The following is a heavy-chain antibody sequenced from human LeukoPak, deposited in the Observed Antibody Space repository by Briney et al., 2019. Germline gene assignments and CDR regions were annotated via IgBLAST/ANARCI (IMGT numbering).Heavy chain of an antibody. CDR1: GYTLTELS. CDR2: FYPEDGEK. CDR3: ARVSPDFPTPGSLLEGYYDSSGYDGWFDP. V-gene: IGHV1-24*01. Sequence: ASVKVSFKGFGYTLTELSMHWVRQAPGKGLEWMGGFYPEDGEKIYAQKFQGRVTMTEDTSTDTAYMELSSLRSDDTAVYYCARVSPDFPTPGSLLEGYYDSSGYDGWFDPWGQGTLVTVSS. J-gene: IGHJ5*02. D-gene: IGHD3-22*01.